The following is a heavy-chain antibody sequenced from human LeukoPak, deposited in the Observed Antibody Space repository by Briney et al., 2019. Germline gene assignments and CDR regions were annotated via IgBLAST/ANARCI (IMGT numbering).Heavy chain of an antibody. V-gene: IGHV4-4*09. D-gene: IGHD3-22*01. CDR3: ACLSSGYYYADY. Sequence: SETLSLTCTVSGGSISSYYWRWIRQPPGKGLEWIGDIYHTGSTNYNPSLKSRVTISVDTSKNQFSLNLSSVTAADTAVYYCACLSSGYYYADYWGQGTLVTVSS. CDR1: GGSISSYY. J-gene: IGHJ4*02. CDR2: IYHTGST.